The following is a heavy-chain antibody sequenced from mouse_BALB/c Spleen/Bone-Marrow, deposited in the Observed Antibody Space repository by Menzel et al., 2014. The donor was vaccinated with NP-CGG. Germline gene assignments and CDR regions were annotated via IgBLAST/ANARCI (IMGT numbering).Heavy chain of an antibody. J-gene: IGHJ4*01. CDR3: ARWGYDTGMDC. D-gene: IGHD2-2*01. CDR1: GFSLTSYG. CDR2: IWSGGST. V-gene: IGHV2-2*02. Sequence: VQLQESGPGLVQPSQSLSITCTVSGFSLTSYGVHWVRQSPGKGLEWLGVIWSGGSTDYNAAFISRLSISKGNSKSQVFFKMNSLQANDTAIYYCARWGYDTGMDCWGQGTSVTVSS.